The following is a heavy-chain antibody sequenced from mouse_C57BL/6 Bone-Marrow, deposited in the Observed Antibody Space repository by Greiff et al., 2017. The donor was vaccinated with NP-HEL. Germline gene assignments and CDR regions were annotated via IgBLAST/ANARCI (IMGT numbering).Heavy chain of an antibody. J-gene: IGHJ2*01. V-gene: IGHV2-9-1*01. D-gene: IGHD2-4*01. CDR2: IWTGGGT. Sequence: VQGVESGPGLVAPSQSLSITCTVSGFSLTSYAISWVRQPPGKGLEWLGVIWTGGGTNYNSALKSRLSISKDNSKSQVFLKMNSLQTDDTAGYYCARKTYYDYDGFDYWGQGTTLTVSS. CDR1: GFSLTSYA. CDR3: ARKTYYDYDGFDY.